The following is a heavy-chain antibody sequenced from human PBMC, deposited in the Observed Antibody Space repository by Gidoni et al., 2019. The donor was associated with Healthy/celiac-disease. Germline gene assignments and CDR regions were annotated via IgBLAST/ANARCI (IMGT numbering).Heavy chain of an antibody. Sequence: QVQLVQSGAEVKKPGSSVKVSCKASGGTFSSYAISWVRQAPGQGLEWMGGIIPIFGTANYAQKFQGRVTITADESTSTAYMELSSLRSEDTAVYYCAWGRYLSKIKGPRYYYYGMDVWGQGTTVTVSS. V-gene: IGHV1-69*01. CDR3: AWGRYLSKIKGPRYYYYGMDV. D-gene: IGHD2-15*01. CDR2: IIPIFGTA. CDR1: GGTFSSYA. J-gene: IGHJ6*02.